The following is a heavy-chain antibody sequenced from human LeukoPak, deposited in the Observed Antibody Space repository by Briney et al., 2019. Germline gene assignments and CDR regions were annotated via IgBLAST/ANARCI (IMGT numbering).Heavy chain of an antibody. CDR1: GGSISGYY. D-gene: IGHD6-19*01. V-gene: IGHV4-34*01. J-gene: IGHJ4*02. Sequence: SETLSLTCTVSGGSISGYYWSWIRQPPGKGLEWIGEINHSGSTNYNPSLKSRVTISVDTSKDQFSLKPSSVTAADTAVYYCARFGSGWYYFDHWGQGTLVTVSS. CDR3: ARFGSGWYYFDH. CDR2: INHSGST.